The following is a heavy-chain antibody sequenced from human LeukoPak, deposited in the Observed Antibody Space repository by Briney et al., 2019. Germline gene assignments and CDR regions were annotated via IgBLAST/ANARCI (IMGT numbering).Heavy chain of an antibody. Sequence: SETLSLTCTVSGGSISSYYWSWIRQPPGKGLEWIGYIYYSGSTNYNPSLKSRVTISVDTSKNQFSLKLSSVTAADTAVYYCATSHYYGSGIFDYWGQGTLVTVSS. J-gene: IGHJ4*02. CDR3: ATSHYYGSGIFDY. CDR2: IYYSGST. D-gene: IGHD3-10*01. CDR1: GGSISSYY. V-gene: IGHV4-59*01.